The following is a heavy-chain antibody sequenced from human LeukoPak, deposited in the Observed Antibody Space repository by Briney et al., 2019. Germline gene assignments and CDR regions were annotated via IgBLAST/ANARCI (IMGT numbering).Heavy chain of an antibody. Sequence: SETLSLTCSVSGGSINSTNHYWGWVRQPPGKGLEWIGSIFYRGRNNYHNPSLKSRLTISIDTTQNQFALRLASVTAADTAVYFCVRILTMRGYFDPWGQGALVTVSS. D-gene: IGHD3-9*01. CDR2: IFYRGRNN. J-gene: IGHJ5*02. CDR1: GGSINSTNHY. V-gene: IGHV4-39*01. CDR3: VRILTMRGYFDP.